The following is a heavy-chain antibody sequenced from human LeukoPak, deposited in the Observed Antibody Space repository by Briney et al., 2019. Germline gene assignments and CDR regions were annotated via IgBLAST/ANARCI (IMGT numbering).Heavy chain of an antibody. Sequence: SETLSLTCTVSGSSISSYYWSWIRQPPGKGLEWIGYIYDSGNTKYNPSIKSRVTMSIDTSKKQFSLKLPSVTAADTAVYYCARPGPNWYFDLWGRGTLVTVSS. CDR3: ARPGPNWYFDL. J-gene: IGHJ2*01. V-gene: IGHV4-59*08. CDR2: IYDSGNT. CDR1: GSSISSYY.